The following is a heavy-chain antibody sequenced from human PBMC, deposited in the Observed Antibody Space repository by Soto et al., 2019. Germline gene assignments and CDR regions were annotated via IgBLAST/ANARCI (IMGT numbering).Heavy chain of an antibody. CDR3: ARDRPYYDFWSGPSLDY. J-gene: IGHJ4*02. CDR2: ISAYNGNT. V-gene: IGHV1-18*01. CDR1: GYTFTSYG. D-gene: IGHD3-3*01. Sequence: GASVKVSCKASGYTFTSYGISWVRQAPGQGLEWMGWISAYNGNTNYAQKLQGRVTMTTDTSTSTAYMELRSLRSDDTAVYYCARDRPYYDFWSGPSLDYWGQGTLVTVSS.